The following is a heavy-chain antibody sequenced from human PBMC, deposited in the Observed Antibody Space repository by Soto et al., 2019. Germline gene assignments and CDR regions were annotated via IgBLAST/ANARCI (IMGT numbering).Heavy chain of an antibody. Sequence: HSQTLSLTCAISGDSVSSNSAAWNWIRQSPSRGLEWLGRTYYRSKWYNDYAVSVKSRITINPDTSKNQFSLQLNSVTPEDTAVYYCARGGIAARPGGFDYWGQGTLVTVSS. V-gene: IGHV6-1*01. J-gene: IGHJ4*02. CDR2: TYYRSKWYN. D-gene: IGHD6-6*01. CDR1: GDSVSSNSAA. CDR3: ARGGIAARPGGFDY.